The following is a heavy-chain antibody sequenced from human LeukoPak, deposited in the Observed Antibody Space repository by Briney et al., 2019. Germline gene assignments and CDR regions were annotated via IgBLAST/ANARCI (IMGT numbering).Heavy chain of an antibody. CDR3: AKVITGWYNSDY. D-gene: IGHD6-19*01. CDR1: GFTFSTYA. Sequence: GGSLRLSCVASGFTFSTYAMSWVRQAPGKGLEWVSFSTGSGDTTTYADPVKGRFTISRDNPKNTLYLQMNSLRGEDTAVYYCAKVITGWYNSDYWGQGTLVTVSS. CDR2: STGSGDTT. J-gene: IGHJ4*02. V-gene: IGHV3-23*01.